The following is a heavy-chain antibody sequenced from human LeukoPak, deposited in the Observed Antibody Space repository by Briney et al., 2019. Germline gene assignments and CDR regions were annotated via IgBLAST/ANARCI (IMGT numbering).Heavy chain of an antibody. CDR2: INPNSGGT. CDR1: GYTFTVYF. V-gene: IGHV1-2*02. J-gene: IGHJ4*02. D-gene: IGHD3-22*01. CDR3: ARELNYDSSGYYFDY. Sequence: ASVKVSCKASGYTFTVYFMHWVRQAPGQGLEWMGWINPNSGGTNYAKKFQGRVTMTRDTSISTAYTELSRLRSDDTAVYYCARELNYDSSGYYFDYWGQGTLVTVSS.